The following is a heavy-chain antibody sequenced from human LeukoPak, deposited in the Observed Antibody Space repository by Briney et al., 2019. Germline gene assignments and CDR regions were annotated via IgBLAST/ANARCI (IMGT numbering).Heavy chain of an antibody. V-gene: IGHV4-34*01. CDR1: GGSFSGYY. J-gene: IGHJ3*02. CDR3: ALGPPDAFDI. D-gene: IGHD1-26*01. CDR2: INHSGST. Sequence: NPSETLSLTCAVYGGSFSGYYWSWIRQPPGKGLEWIGEINHSGSTNYNPSLKSRVTISVDTSKNQFSLKLSSVTAADTAVYYCALGPPDAFDIWGQGTMVTVSS.